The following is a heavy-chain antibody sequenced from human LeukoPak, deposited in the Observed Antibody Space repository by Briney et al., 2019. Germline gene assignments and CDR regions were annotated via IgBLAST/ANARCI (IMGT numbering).Heavy chain of an antibody. Sequence: SVTLSLTCSVSGRSISTYYWNWIRQPAGRGVEWIGRIYTSGSTNYNPSLNSRVTMSGDTSKTQFSLKLSSMTAADTAVYYCARSSNSPSLPNDYWGQGTLVTVSS. CDR3: ARSSNSPSLPNDY. J-gene: IGHJ4*02. CDR1: GRSISTYY. CDR2: IYTSGST. V-gene: IGHV4-4*07. D-gene: IGHD6-6*01.